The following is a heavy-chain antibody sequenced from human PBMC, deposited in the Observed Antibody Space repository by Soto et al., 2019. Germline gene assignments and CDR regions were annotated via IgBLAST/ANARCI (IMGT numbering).Heavy chain of an antibody. CDR2: IKNDGSEQ. J-gene: IGHJ4*02. Sequence: DVQLVESGGGLVQPGGSLRLSCAASGFTFSTYYMTWVRQAPGKGLEWVASIKNDGSEQYYVDSVKGRFTISRDNAKNPLYLQMNSLRAGDTALYYCSRENWFQDYWGQGTRVTVSS. D-gene: IGHD3-10*01. CDR1: GFTFSTYY. CDR3: SRENWFQDY. V-gene: IGHV3-7*03.